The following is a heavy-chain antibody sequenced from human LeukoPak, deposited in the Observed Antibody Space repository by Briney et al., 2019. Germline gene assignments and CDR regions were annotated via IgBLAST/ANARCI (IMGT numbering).Heavy chain of an antibody. CDR3: ASCGGSCYYLGAFDI. CDR2: IYPGDSDT. J-gene: IGHJ3*02. Sequence: GESLKISCKGSGYSFTSYWIGWVRQMPGKGLKWMGIIYPGDSDTRYSPSFQGQVTISADKSISTAYLQWSSLKASDTAMYYCASCGGSCYYLGAFDIWGQGTMVTVSS. D-gene: IGHD2-15*01. V-gene: IGHV5-51*01. CDR1: GYSFTSYW.